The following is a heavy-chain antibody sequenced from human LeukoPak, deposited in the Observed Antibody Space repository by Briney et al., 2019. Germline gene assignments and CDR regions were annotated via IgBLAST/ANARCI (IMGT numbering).Heavy chain of an antibody. V-gene: IGHV3-9*03. CDR1: GFTFDDYA. CDR2: ISWNSGSI. D-gene: IGHD3-3*01. CDR3: AKDLSEWLLSAFDI. J-gene: IGHJ3*02. Sequence: GGSLRLSCAASGFTFDDYAMHWVRQAPGKGLEWVSGISWNSGSIGYADSVKGRFTISRDNAKNSLYLQMNSLRAEDMALYYCAKDLSEWLLSAFDIWCQGTMVTVSS.